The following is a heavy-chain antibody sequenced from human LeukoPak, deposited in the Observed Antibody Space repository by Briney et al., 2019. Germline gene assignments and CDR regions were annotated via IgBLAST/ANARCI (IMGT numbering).Heavy chain of an antibody. J-gene: IGHJ4*02. V-gene: IGHV3-23*01. CDR3: AKGPGRYCSGGNCYSGN. CDR1: GFIFSSYA. CDR2: ITGSGGST. D-gene: IGHD2-15*01. Sequence: GGSLRLSCAASGFIFSSYAMSWVRQAPGKGLEWVSAITGSGGSTYYTDSVKGRFTISRDNSRNTLYLQMNSLRAEDTALYYCAKGPGRYCSGGNCYSGNWGQGTLVTVSS.